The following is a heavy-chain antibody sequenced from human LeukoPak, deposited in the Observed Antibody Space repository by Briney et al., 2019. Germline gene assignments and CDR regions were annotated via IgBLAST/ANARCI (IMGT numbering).Heavy chain of an antibody. CDR1: GGTFSSYA. Sequence: SVKVSCKASGGTFSSYAISWVRQAPGQGLEWMGGIIPIFGTANYAQKFQGRVTITADKSTSTAYMELSNLRSEDTAVYYCARRYSGYGHFDYWGQGTLVTVSS. D-gene: IGHD5-12*01. J-gene: IGHJ4*02. CDR2: IIPIFGTA. CDR3: ARRYSGYGHFDY. V-gene: IGHV1-69*06.